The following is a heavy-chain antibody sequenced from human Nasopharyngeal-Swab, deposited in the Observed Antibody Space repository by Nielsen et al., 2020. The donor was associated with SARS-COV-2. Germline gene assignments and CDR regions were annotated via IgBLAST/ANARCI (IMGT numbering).Heavy chain of an antibody. J-gene: IGHJ4*02. CDR1: GFSFSIYW. D-gene: IGHD3-16*01. Sequence: GESLKISCAASGFSFSIYWMHWVRQPPGKGLVWVSGISSDESTTTYADSVKGRFTISRDNTKNTLYLQMNSLRAEDTAVYYCARRENGLRPLDYWGQGTLVTVSS. CDR2: ISSDESTT. CDR3: ARRENGLRPLDY. V-gene: IGHV3-74*01.